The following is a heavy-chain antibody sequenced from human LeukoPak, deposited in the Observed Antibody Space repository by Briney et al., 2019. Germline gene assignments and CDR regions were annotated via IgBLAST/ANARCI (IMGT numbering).Heavy chain of an antibody. D-gene: IGHD3-10*01. V-gene: IGHV3-21*01. CDR2: ISSSGSDI. J-gene: IGHJ4*02. CDR1: GFTFSTYT. Sequence: GGSLRLSCAASGFTFSTYTINGGRQPPGKGLEWVSSISSSGSDIYYADSVKGGFSISRDNAKLSLYLQIKSLRAEDTAVYYCARDPWGSGAYWRQGTLVIVSS. CDR3: ARDPWGSGAY.